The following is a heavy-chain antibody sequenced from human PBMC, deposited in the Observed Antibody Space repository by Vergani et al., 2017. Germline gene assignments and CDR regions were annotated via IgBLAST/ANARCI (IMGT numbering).Heavy chain of an antibody. CDR3: AKGRGGSSWLPYYYYGMDV. CDR1: GFPFSDYG. D-gene: IGHD6-13*01. Sequence: VQLVESGGGEVQPGRSLRLSCSAAGFPFSDYGVHWVRQAPGKGLEWVSGISWNSGGIDYADSVKGRFTISRDNAKNSLYLQMNSLRTDDTALYYCAKGRGGSSWLPYYYYGMDVWGQGTTVTVSS. CDR2: ISWNSGGI. J-gene: IGHJ6*02. V-gene: IGHV3-9*01.